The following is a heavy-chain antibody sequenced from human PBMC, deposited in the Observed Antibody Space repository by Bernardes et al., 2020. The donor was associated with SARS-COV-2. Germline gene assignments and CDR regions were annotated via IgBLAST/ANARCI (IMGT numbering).Heavy chain of an antibody. Sequence: GGSLRLSCTTSGFTFGDHAISWFRQAPGKGLEWVCFIRSKAQDETIEYAASVRGRFTISRDDSKSVAYLQMNSLKTEDTATYFCTRGAVRALIWGQGTLVTVSS. V-gene: IGHV3-49*03. CDR2: IRSKAQDETI. J-gene: IGHJ4*02. CDR1: GFTFGDHA. CDR3: TRGAVRALI. D-gene: IGHD3-10*01.